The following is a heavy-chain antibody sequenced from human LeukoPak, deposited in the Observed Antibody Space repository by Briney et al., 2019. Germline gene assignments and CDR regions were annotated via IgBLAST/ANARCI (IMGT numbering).Heavy chain of an antibody. CDR3: ARQGRSDYFDY. Sequence: PSETLSLTCTVSGYSISSGYYWGWIRPPPGKGLDWIGSIYHSGSTYYTPSLKSPVTISVDTSKNQFSLKLSSVTAADTAVYYCARQGRSDYFDYWGQGTLVTVSS. CDR2: IYHSGST. D-gene: IGHD2-15*01. V-gene: IGHV4-38-2*02. CDR1: GYSISSGYY. J-gene: IGHJ4*02.